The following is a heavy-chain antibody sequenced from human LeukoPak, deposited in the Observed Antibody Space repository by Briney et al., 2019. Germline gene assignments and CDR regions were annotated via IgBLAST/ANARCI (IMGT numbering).Heavy chain of an antibody. D-gene: IGHD1-26*01. CDR1: GFTFKRYH. CDR3: AKDGGSYSYFDY. Sequence: SGGSLRLSCAASGFTFKRYHMSWVRQAPGKGLDWVSSIDGGGTNTYYADSVKGRFTISRDNSKNTLYLQMNSLRAEDTAVYYCAKDGGSYSYFDYWGQGTLVTVSS. V-gene: IGHV3-23*01. J-gene: IGHJ4*02. CDR2: IDGGGTNT.